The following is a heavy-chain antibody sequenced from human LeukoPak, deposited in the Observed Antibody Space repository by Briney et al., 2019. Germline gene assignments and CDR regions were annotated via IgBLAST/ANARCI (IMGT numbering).Heavy chain of an antibody. D-gene: IGHD4-17*01. J-gene: IGHJ4*02. CDR1: GYTFTGYY. CDR2: INPNSGGT. Sequence: GASVKVSCKASGYTFTGYYIHWVRQAPGQGLEWMGWINPNSGGTNFAQKFQGRVTMTRDTSMSTAYMELSRLRSDDTAVYFCARVNTQTGDYDPFDYWGLGTLVTVSS. CDR3: ARVNTQTGDYDPFDY. V-gene: IGHV1-2*02.